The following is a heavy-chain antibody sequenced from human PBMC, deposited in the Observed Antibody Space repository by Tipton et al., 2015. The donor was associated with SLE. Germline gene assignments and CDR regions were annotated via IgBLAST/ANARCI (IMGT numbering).Heavy chain of an antibody. J-gene: IGHJ6*03. D-gene: IGHD3-16*01. V-gene: IGHV1-2*06. CDR1: GCNFNAYY. Sequence: QVQLVQSGPEVKKSGASVKVSCKASGCNFNAYYIHWVRQAPGHGLEWMGQMNPNSGGTHYAQSFQGRVTMTGDTSVSTAYMELSGLRSDDTAVYFCARLGDWDFYYYMDVWGKGTTVTVSS. CDR2: MNPNSGGT. CDR3: ARLGDWDFYYYMDV.